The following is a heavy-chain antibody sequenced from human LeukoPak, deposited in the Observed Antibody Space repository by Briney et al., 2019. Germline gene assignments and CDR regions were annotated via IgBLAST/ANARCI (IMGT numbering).Heavy chain of an antibody. V-gene: IGHV3-23*01. CDR3: AKDLRAGSPGYYFDC. CDR1: GFTFSRYA. Sequence: PGGSLRLSCAASGFTFSRYAMSWVRQAPGKGLEWVSTISTSGTNTYYADSVKGRFTISRDNSKSTLYLQINSLRVEDTAVYYCAKDLRAGSPGYYFDCWGQGNVVTVSS. J-gene: IGHJ4*02. CDR2: ISTSGTNT. D-gene: IGHD1-26*01.